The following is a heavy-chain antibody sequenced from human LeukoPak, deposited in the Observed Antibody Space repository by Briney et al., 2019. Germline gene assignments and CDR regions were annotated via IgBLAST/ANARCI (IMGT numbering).Heavy chain of an antibody. J-gene: IGHJ4*02. CDR2: ISSSSSYI. CDR3: ARDPVIPWFGESVPYFDY. CDR1: GFTFSSYS. Sequence: GGSLRLSCAASGFTFSSYSMNWVRQAPGKGLEWVSSISSSSSYIYYADSVKGRFTISRDNAKNSLYLQMNSLRAEDTAVYYCARDPVIPWFGESVPYFDYWGQGTLVTVSS. D-gene: IGHD3-10*01. V-gene: IGHV3-21*01.